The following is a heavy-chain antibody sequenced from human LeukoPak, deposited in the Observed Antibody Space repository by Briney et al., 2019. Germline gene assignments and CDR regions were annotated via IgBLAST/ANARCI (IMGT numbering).Heavy chain of an antibody. D-gene: IGHD5-18*01. J-gene: IGHJ6*03. CDR1: GGTFSSYA. V-gene: IGHV1-69*06. CDR3: ASFGDGDTAIRDYYYYMDV. CDR2: IIPIFGTA. Sequence: GSSVKVSCKASGGTFSSYAISWVRQAPGQGLEWMGGIIPIFGTANYAQKFQGRVTITADKSTSTAYMELSSLRSEDTAVYYCASFGDGDTAIRDYYYYMDVWGKGTTVTVSS.